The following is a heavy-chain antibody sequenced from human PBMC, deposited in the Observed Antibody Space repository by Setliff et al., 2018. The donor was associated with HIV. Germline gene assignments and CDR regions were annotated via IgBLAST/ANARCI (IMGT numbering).Heavy chain of an antibody. J-gene: IGHJ2*01. CDR3: ARVLTYFSDTSGRNWYFDL. D-gene: IGHD3-22*01. V-gene: IGHV4-59*01. CDR2: VYYSGST. CDR1: GDSISSYY. Sequence: SETLSLTCTVSGDSISSYYWSWIRQPPGKGLEWIGYVYYSGSTNYSPSLKSRVTISVDTSKNQFSLRLTSVTAADTAVYYCARVLTYFSDTSGRNWYFDLWGSGALVTVSS.